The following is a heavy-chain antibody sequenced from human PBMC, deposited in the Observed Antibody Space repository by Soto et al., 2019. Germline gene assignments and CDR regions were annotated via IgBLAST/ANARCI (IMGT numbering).Heavy chain of an antibody. CDR1: GYSFTSYW. Sequence: GXSLKISCKGSGYSFTSYWIGWVRQMPGKGLEWMGIIYPGDSDTRYSPSFQGQVTISADNSIRTPYLQWRSLKASDTAMYYCARHDHSSSWPYYGMDVWGQGTTVTVSS. CDR2: IYPGDSDT. V-gene: IGHV5-51*01. D-gene: IGHD6-13*01. J-gene: IGHJ6*02. CDR3: ARHDHSSSWPYYGMDV.